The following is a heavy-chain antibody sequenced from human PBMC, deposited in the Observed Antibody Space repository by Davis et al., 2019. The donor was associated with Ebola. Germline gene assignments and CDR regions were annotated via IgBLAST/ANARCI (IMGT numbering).Heavy chain of an antibody. Sequence: PGGSLRLSCKGSGYSFTSYWIGWVRQMPGKGLEWIGIIYPGDSDTRYSPSFQGQVTISDDKSISTAYLHWNSLKASDTAMYYCARQGAPYSAPANWGQGTLVTVSS. J-gene: IGHJ4*02. V-gene: IGHV5-51*01. D-gene: IGHD1-26*01. CDR2: IYPGDSDT. CDR1: GYSFTSYW. CDR3: ARQGAPYSAPAN.